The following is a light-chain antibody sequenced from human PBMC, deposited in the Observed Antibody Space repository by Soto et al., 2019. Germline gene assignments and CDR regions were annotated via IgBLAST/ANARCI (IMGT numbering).Light chain of an antibody. J-gene: IGLJ2*01. CDR3: SAWDDSLNAHVL. CDR2: SNN. CDR1: SSNIGSNT. Sequence: QPVLTQPPSASGTPGQRVTISCSGSSSNIGSNTVNWFQQLPGTAPKLLIYSNNQRPSGVPDRFSGSKSGTSASLAISGLQSEDEADYYCSAWDDSLNAHVLFGGGTKLTVL. V-gene: IGLV1-44*01.